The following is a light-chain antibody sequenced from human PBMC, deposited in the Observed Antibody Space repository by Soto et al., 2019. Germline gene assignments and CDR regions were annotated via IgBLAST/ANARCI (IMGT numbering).Light chain of an antibody. CDR1: QNVLYSSNNKNY. V-gene: IGKV4-1*01. Sequence: DLLLPPSPHYLAVSPGERATIHCNSSQNVLYSSNNKNYLAWYQHKPGQPPKLLIYWASTRESGVPDRFSGSGSGTDFTLTISSLQAEDVAVYYCQQYFIAPLTFGGGTKVDIK. CDR3: QQYFIAPLT. CDR2: WAS. J-gene: IGKJ4*01.